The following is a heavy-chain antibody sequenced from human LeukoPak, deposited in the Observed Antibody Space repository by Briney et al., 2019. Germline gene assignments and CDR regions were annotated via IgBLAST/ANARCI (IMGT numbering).Heavy chain of an antibody. CDR3: AREGSSSSWGDYYGMDV. D-gene: IGHD6-13*01. CDR2: ISYDGSNK. J-gene: IGHJ6*04. CDR1: GFTFSSYA. V-gene: IGHV3-30*04. Sequence: GGSLRLSCAASGFTFSSYAMHWVRQAPGKGLEWVAGISYDGSNKYYADSVKGRFTISRDNSKNTLYLQMNSLRAEDTAVYYCAREGSSSSWGDYYGMDVWGKGTTVTVSS.